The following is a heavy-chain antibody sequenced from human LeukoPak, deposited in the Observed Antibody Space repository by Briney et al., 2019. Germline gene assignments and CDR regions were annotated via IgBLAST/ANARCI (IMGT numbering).Heavy chain of an antibody. Sequence: NSSETLSLTCSVSGASICGGTYYWGWIRQPPGKGLEWIGSIYYTGSTYDNPSLKSRVTISVDTSKNQFSLKLSSVTAADTAVYYCARRGGSGRAFDYWGQGTLVTVSS. D-gene: IGHD1-26*01. CDR2: IYYTGST. CDR3: ARRGGSGRAFDY. J-gene: IGHJ4*02. CDR1: GASICGGTYY. V-gene: IGHV4-39*01.